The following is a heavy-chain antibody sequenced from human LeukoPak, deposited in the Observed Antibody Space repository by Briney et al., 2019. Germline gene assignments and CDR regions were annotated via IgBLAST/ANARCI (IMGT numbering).Heavy chain of an antibody. CDR3: ARRNDFGI. CDR2: VYSSGNT. V-gene: IGHV4-59*08. J-gene: IGHJ3*02. CDR1: GGSISGDH. Sequence: SETLSLTCTVSGGSISGDHWNWIRQPPGKGLEWIGYVYSSGNTNYNPSLKSRVTISIDTSKNQFSLKLSSVTAADTAVYYCARRNDFGIWGQGTIVTVSS.